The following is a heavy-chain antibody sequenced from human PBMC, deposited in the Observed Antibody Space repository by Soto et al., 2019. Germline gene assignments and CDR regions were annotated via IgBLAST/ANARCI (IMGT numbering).Heavy chain of an antibody. Sequence: QVQLVQSGAEVKKPGASVKVSCKASGYTFTHYYMHWVRQAPGQGLEWMGIINPNGGSTTYAQRFRAGLTMTRDTSTRTVYTELSSLRSEDSAVYYCATSVNSAMAFDYWGQGTLVTVSS. CDR2: INPNGGST. V-gene: IGHV1-46*01. CDR3: ATSVNSAMAFDY. J-gene: IGHJ4*02. CDR1: GYTFTHYY. D-gene: IGHD5-18*01.